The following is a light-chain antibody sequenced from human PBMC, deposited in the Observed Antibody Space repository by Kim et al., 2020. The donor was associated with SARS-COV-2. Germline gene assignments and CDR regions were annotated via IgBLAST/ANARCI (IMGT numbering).Light chain of an antibody. CDR1: SLRSYY. Sequence: SSELTQDPAVSVALGQTVRLTCQGDSLRSYYASWYQQKPGQAPVLVIYGKNNRPSGIPDRFSGSSSGNTASLTITGAQAVDEADYYCNSRDSSGNHLVFGGGTKLTVL. CDR3: NSRDSSGNHLV. V-gene: IGLV3-19*01. CDR2: GKN. J-gene: IGLJ2*01.